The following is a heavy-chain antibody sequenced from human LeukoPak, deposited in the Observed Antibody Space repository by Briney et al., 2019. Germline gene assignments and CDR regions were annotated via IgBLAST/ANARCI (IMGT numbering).Heavy chain of an antibody. V-gene: IGHV3-33*01. CDR3: ARDPLDDPTYDFDY. D-gene: IGHD1-1*01. CDR1: GFTFSSYG. Sequence: GGSLRLSCAASGFTFSSYGMHWVRQAPGKGLERVAVIWYDGSSKYYADSVKGRFTISRDNSKNTLYLQMNSLRAEDTAVYYCARDPLDDPTYDFDYWGQGTLVTVSS. CDR2: IWYDGSSK. J-gene: IGHJ4*02.